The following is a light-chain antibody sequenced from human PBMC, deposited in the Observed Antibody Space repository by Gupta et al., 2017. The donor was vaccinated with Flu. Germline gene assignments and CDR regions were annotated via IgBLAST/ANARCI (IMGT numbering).Light chain of an antibody. J-gene: IGKJ5*01. CDR1: QTSGSN. CDR2: YAS. CDR3: HQSSSLPIT. Sequence: ADFQAVTPKEKVTITCRASQTSGSNLHWYQQKPGQSPNLLIKYASQSSSGVPSRFSGSGSGTDFTLTINSVEAEDAATYYCHQSSSLPITFGQGTRLEIK. V-gene: IGKV6-21*01.